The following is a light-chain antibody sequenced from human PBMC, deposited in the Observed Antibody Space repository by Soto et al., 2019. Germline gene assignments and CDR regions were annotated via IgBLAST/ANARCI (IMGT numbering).Light chain of an antibody. CDR1: ETFCSGC. CDR2: GAS. Sequence: DTVLTQSPATVSLSPGESVTLSCMASETFCSGCLAWYQQKPGQSPRLLIYGASSRATGIPDRFSGSGSGTDFTLTISRLEPEDFAVYYCQHYGTTPWTFGPGTKVGIK. CDR3: QHYGTTPWT. V-gene: IGKV3-20*01. J-gene: IGKJ1*01.